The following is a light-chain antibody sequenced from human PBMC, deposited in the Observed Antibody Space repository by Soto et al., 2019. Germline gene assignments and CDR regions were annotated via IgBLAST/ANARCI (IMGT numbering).Light chain of an antibody. Sequence: DIVMTQPPLSLSVTPGQPSSISCNSSQSLLHSDGKTYLYWYLQKPGQPPQLLIYEVANRFSGVPDRFRGSGSGSEFSLTISGLEPEDFAVYFCQHFGSSPPVIFGQGTRLEIK. CDR1: QSLLHSDGKTY. CDR3: QHFGSSPPVI. J-gene: IGKJ5*01. CDR2: EVA. V-gene: IGKV2D-29*01.